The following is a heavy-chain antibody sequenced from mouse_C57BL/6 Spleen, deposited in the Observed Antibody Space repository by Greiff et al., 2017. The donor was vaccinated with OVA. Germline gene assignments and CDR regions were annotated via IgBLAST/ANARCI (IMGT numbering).Heavy chain of an antibody. D-gene: IGHD2-3*01. CDR1: GFTFSDYG. Sequence: DVMLVESGGGLVKPGGSLKLSCAASGFTFSDYGMHWVRQAPEKGLEWVAYISSGSSTIYYADTVKGRFTISRDNAKNTLFLQMTSLRSEDTAMYYCARNDGYYSYAMDYWGQGTSVTVSS. J-gene: IGHJ4*01. CDR3: ARNDGYYSYAMDY. CDR2: ISSGSSTI. V-gene: IGHV5-17*01.